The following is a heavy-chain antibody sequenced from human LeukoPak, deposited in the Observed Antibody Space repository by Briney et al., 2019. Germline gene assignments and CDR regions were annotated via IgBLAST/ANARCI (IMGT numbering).Heavy chain of an antibody. V-gene: IGHV3-23*01. CDR2: LRDSGETT. CDR1: GFTFSNYA. D-gene: IGHD4-17*01. CDR3: ARDSPDYGDYLFDY. Sequence: GGSLRLFCAASGFTFSNYAMSWVRQVPGKGLEWVSALRDSGETTYYADSVKGRFTISRDNSKNTLYLQMNSLRAEDTAVYYCARDSPDYGDYLFDYWGQGTLVTVSS. J-gene: IGHJ4*02.